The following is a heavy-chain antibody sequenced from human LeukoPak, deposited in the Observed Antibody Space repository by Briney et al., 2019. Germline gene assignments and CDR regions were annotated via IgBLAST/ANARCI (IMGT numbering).Heavy chain of an antibody. CDR2: IDNSGTT. V-gene: IGHV3-23*01. CDR3: AKSRGSGTYCFDY. D-gene: IGHD3-10*01. CDR1: GFIFSSSA. Sequence: GGSLRLSCAASGFIFSSSAMSWVRQAPGKGLEWVSTIDNSGTTYCPDSVKGRFTISIDNSKNTLYLQMNSLRAEDTATYYCAKSRGSGTYCFDYWGQGTLVSVSS. J-gene: IGHJ4*02.